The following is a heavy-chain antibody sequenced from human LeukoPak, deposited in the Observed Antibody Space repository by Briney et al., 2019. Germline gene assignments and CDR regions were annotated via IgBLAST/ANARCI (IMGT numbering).Heavy chain of an antibody. CDR2: INSDGSST. CDR3: ARVSSGSYFGYYYYYMDV. J-gene: IGHJ6*03. V-gene: IGHV3-74*01. Sequence: GGSLRLSCAASGFTFSNYWMHWVRQAPGKGLVWVSRINSDGSSTSYADSVKGRFTISRDNAKNTLYLKMNSLRAEDTAVYYCARVSSGSYFGYYYYYMDVWGKGTTVTVSS. CDR1: GFTFSNYW. D-gene: IGHD1-26*01.